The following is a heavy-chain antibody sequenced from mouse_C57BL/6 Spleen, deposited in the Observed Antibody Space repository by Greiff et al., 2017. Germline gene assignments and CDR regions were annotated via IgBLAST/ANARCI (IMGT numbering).Heavy chain of an antibody. V-gene: IGHV1-80*01. CDR3: ARPSDYYGSGYFDV. D-gene: IGHD1-1*01. CDR1: GYAFSSYW. J-gene: IGHJ1*03. CDR2: IYPGDGDT. Sequence: QVQLQQSGAELVKPGASVKISCKASGYAFSSYWMNWVKQRPGKGLEWIGQIYPGDGDTNYNGKFKGKATLTADQSSSTAYMQLSSLTSEDSAVYFCARPSDYYGSGYFDVWGTRATVTVSS.